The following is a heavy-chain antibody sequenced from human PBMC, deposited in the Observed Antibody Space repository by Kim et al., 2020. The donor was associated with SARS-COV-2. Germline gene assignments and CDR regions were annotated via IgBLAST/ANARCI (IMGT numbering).Heavy chain of an antibody. D-gene: IGHD3-3*01. J-gene: IGHJ4*02. CDR3: AGSITIFGVVTTTGFDY. CDR1: GGSISSYY. CDR2: IYTSGST. V-gene: IGHV4-4*07. Sequence: SETLSLTCTVSGGSISSYYWSWIRQPAGKGLEWIGRIYTSGSTNYNPSLKSRVTMSVDTSKNQFSLKLSSVTAADTAVYYCAGSITIFGVVTTTGFDYWGQGTLVTVSS.